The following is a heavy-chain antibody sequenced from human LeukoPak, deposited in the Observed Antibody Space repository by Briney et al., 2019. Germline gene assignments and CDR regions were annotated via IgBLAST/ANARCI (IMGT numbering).Heavy chain of an antibody. Sequence: GRSLRLSCAASGFTFSDYGMHWVRQAPAKGLEWVAGIWYDGSNKYYADSVKGRFTISRDNSRNTLYLQMNSLRAEDTAVYYCVRELPPVVQYYFDYWGPGTLVTVSS. CDR3: VRELPPVVQYYFDY. CDR1: GFTFSDYG. D-gene: IGHD3-22*01. V-gene: IGHV3-33*01. CDR2: IWYDGSNK. J-gene: IGHJ4*02.